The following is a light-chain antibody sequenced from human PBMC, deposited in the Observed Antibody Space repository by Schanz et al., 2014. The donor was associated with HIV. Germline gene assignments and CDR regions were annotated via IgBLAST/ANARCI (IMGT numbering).Light chain of an antibody. Sequence: QSALTQPPSASGSPGQSVTISCTGASSDVAGYNFVSWYQQHPGKAPKLMIYEVSKRPSGISNRFSGSKSGNTASLTISGLQAEDEADYFCSSYAGSSSYVFGTGTKLTVL. V-gene: IGLV2-8*01. CDR1: SSDVAGYNF. CDR3: SSYAGSSSYV. J-gene: IGLJ1*01. CDR2: EVS.